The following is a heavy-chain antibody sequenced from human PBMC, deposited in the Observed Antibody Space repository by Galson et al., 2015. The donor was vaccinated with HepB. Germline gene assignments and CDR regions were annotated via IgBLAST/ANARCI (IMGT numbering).Heavy chain of an antibody. V-gene: IGHV1-18*04. CDR3: ARDAADGDLQGTISAWCALDI. D-gene: IGHD6-19*01. CDR2: ISAYIGDT. Sequence: SVKVSCKASGYTFINYGISWVRQAPGQGLEWMGWISAYIGDTIYAQKFQDRVTMATDTSTSTADLGLKSLRSDDTAVYYCARDAADGDLQGTISAWCALDICGQGTRVTGSS. CDR1: GYTFINYG. J-gene: IGHJ3*02.